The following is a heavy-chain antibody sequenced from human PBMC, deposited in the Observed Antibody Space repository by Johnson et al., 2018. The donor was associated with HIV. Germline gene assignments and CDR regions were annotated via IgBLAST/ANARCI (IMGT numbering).Heavy chain of an antibody. D-gene: IGHD6-6*01. CDR1: GFTFSSYA. Sequence: QVQLVESGGGLVQSGGSLRLSCAASGFTFSSYAMHWVRQAPGNGLEWVAVISYDGSNKYYADSVKGRFTISRDNSKNTLYLKMNRLRAEDTAVYYCASHVGSSVGSAFDIWGQGTMVPVSS. CDR3: ASHVGSSVGSAFDI. V-gene: IGHV3-30-3*01. J-gene: IGHJ3*02. CDR2: ISYDGSNK.